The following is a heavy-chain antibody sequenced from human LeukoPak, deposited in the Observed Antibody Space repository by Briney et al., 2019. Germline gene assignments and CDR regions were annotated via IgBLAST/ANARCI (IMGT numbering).Heavy chain of an antibody. CDR2: INSDGSST. Sequence: GGSLRLSCAASGFTFSSYWMHWVRQAPGKGLVWVSRINSDGSSTSYADSVKGRFTISRDNAKNTLYLQMNSLRAEDTAVYYCARVTYYYDSSGYFNPVGMDVWGQGTTVTVSS. J-gene: IGHJ6*02. D-gene: IGHD3-22*01. CDR1: GFTFSSYW. V-gene: IGHV3-74*01. CDR3: ARVTYYYDSSGYFNPVGMDV.